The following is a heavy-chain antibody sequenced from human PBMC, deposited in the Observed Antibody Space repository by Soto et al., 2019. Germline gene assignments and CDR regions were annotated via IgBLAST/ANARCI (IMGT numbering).Heavy chain of an antibody. CDR2: IYYSGST. V-gene: IGHV4-59*01. CDR3: ARVITIFGVVRNWFDP. CDR1: GGYISSYY. J-gene: IGHJ5*02. D-gene: IGHD3-3*01. Sequence: SETLSLTCTVSGGYISSYYWSWIRQPPGKGLEWIGYIYYSGSTNYNPSLKSRVTISVDTSKNQFSLKLSSVTAADTAVYYCARVITIFGVVRNWFDPWGQGTLVTVSS.